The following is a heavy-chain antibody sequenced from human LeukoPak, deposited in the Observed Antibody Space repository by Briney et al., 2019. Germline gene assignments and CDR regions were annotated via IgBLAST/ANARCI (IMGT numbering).Heavy chain of an antibody. V-gene: IGHV4-59*01. Sequence: SETLSLTCALSGGSIKNYYWSWIRQPLGKGLEWIGYVYYTGTTSYNPSLKSRVTISVETSKNQFSLTLNSVTAADTAVYHCARQSDPYYHYGLDFWGQGTTVIVSS. CDR2: VYYTGTT. CDR1: GGSIKNYY. J-gene: IGHJ6*02. CDR3: ARQSDPYYHYGLDF.